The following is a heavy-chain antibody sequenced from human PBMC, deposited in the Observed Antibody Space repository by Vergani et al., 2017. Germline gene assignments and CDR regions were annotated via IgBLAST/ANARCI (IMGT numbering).Heavy chain of an antibody. CDR2: IYHSGST. Sequence: QVQLQESGPGLVKPPGTLSLTCAVSGDSISSGGYYWSWIRQHPGKGLEWIGSIYHSGSTHYNPSLKSRVTISVDTSKNDFSLKVTSVTAADTAVYYCTRQPQEGASGPPSVPTWGQGISVIVSS. J-gene: IGHJ4*02. D-gene: IGHD5-12*01. V-gene: IGHV4-39*01. CDR3: TRQPQEGASGPPSVPT. CDR1: GDSISSGGYY.